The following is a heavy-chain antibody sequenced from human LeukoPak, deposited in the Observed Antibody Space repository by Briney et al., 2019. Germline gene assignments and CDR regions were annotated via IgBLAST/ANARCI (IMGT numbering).Heavy chain of an antibody. CDR1: GYTFTSYY. CDR3: ARARGRFLEWLSRFDY. Sequence: GASVKVSCKASGYTFTSYYMHWVRQAPGQGLEWMGIINPSGGSTSYAQKFQGRVTMTRDTSTSTVYMEPSSLRSEDTAVYYCARARGRFLEWLSRFDYWGQGTLVTVSS. V-gene: IGHV1-46*01. D-gene: IGHD3-3*01. J-gene: IGHJ4*02. CDR2: INPSGGST.